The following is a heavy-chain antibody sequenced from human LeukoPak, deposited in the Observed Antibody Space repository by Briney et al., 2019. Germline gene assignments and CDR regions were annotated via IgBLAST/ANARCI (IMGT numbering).Heavy chain of an antibody. CDR1: GFTFSSYD. J-gene: IGHJ4*02. D-gene: IGHD2-2*01. V-gene: IGHV3-30*03. CDR2: ISYGGSNK. Sequence: PGRSLRLSCAASGFTFSSYDMHWVRQAPGKGLEWVAIISYGGSNKYYADSVKGRFTISRDNPKNTLYLQMNSLRVEDTAIYYCARGSTRYDSWGQGTLVTVSS. CDR3: ARGSTRYDS.